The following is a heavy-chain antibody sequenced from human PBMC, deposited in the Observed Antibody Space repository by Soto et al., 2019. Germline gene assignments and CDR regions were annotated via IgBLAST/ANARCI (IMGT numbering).Heavy chain of an antibody. CDR1: CGSVSSGSYY. CDR2: IYYSGST. D-gene: IGHD5-18*01. J-gene: IGHJ5*02. CDR3: ARDGRRRGYSYGNWFDP. V-gene: IGHV4-61*01. Sequence: PSETLSLTCTVSCGSVSSGSYYWSWIRQPPGKGLEWIGYIYYSGSTNYNPSLKSRVTISVDTSKNQFSLKLSSVTAADTAAYYCARDGRRRGYSYGNWFDPWGQGTLVTVSS.